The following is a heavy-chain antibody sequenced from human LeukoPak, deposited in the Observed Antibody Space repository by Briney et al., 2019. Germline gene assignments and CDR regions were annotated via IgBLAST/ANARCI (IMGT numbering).Heavy chain of an antibody. CDR3: ESDLGNTDMAYGGFYFDY. J-gene: IGHJ4*02. V-gene: IGHV3-48*01. D-gene: IGHD5-18*01. CDR1: GFTFSSYS. CDR2: ISSSSSTL. Sequence: GVSLRLSCAASGFTFSSYSMNWVRQAPGRGREWVSYISSSSSTLYYSFSVKVRFTIARDNSKNSLYLQINTLRSEDTVVYYCESDLGNTDMAYGGFYFDYWGQGTLVTVSS.